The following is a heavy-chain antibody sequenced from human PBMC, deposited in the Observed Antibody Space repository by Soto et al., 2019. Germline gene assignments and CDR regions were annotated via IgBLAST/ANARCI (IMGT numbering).Heavy chain of an antibody. Sequence: GGSLRLSCAAAGFTFSTYTMSWVRQAPGKGPEWVAGFYGGGSTSTFYADSVKGHFTISRDNARNSLYLQMNSLRVEDTAVYYCARDDSIAPRLGYWGQGTLVTVSS. J-gene: IGHJ4*02. CDR2: FYGGGSTST. CDR3: ARDDSIAPRLGY. D-gene: IGHD6-6*01. CDR1: GFTFSTYT. V-gene: IGHV3-23*01.